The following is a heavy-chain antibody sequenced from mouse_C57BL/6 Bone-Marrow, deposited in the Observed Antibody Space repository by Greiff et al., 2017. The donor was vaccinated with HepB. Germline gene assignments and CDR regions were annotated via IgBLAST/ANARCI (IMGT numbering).Heavy chain of an antibody. D-gene: IGHD1-1*01. CDR1: GYTFTSYG. CDR2: IYPRSGNT. V-gene: IGHV1-81*01. CDR3: ARPYYYGSSYWYFDV. Sequence: VQLQQSGAELARPGASVKLSCKASGYTFTSYGISWVKQRTGQGLEWIGEIYPRSGNTYYNEKVKGKATLTADKSSSTAYMELRSLTSEDSAVYFCARPYYYGSSYWYFDVWGTGTTVTVSS. J-gene: IGHJ1*03.